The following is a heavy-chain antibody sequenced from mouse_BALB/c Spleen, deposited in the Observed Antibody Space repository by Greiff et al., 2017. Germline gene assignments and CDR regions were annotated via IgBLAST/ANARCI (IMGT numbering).Heavy chain of an antibody. CDR1: GFSLTSYG. Sequence: VQVVESGPSLVQPSQSLSITCTVSGFSLTSYGVHWVRQSPGKGLEWLGVIWRGGSTDYNAAFMSRLSITKDNSKSQVFFKMNSLQADDTAIYYCAKNGPYYYGSSYYAMDYWGQGTSVTVSS. D-gene: IGHD1-1*01. CDR3: AKNGPYYYGSSYYAMDY. CDR2: IWRGGST. V-gene: IGHV2-5-1*01. J-gene: IGHJ4*01.